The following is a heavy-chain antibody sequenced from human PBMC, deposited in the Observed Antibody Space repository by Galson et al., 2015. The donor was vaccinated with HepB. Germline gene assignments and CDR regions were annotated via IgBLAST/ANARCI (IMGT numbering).Heavy chain of an antibody. CDR1: GGSISSSSYY. CDR3: ARAAGVVLDYYYYYYGMDV. Sequence: SETLSLTCTVSGGSISSSSYYWGWIRQPPGKGLEWIGSIYYSGSTNYNPSLKSRVTISVDTSKNQFSLKLSSVTAADTAVYYCARAAGVVLDYYYYYYGMDVWGQGTTVTVSS. V-gene: IGHV4-39*07. J-gene: IGHJ6*02. CDR2: IYYSGST. D-gene: IGHD6-13*01.